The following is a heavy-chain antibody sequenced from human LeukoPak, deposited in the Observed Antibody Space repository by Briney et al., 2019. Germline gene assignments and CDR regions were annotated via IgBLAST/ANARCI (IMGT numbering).Heavy chain of an antibody. Sequence: SETLSLTCAVYGGSFSGYYWSWIRQPPGKGLEWIGEINHSGSTNYNPSLKRRVTISVNTSKNQFSLKLSSVTAADTAVYYCAREAVPAPRRYYYYYYYMDVWGKGTTVTVSS. CDR1: GGSFSGYY. CDR3: AREAVPAPRRYYYYYYYMDV. CDR2: INHSGST. J-gene: IGHJ6*03. D-gene: IGHD2-2*01. V-gene: IGHV4-34*01.